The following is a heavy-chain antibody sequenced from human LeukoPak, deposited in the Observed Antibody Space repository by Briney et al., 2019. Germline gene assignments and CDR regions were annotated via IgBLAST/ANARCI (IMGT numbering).Heavy chain of an antibody. CDR1: GFNFDDYS. Sequence: GGSLRLSCAASGFNFDDYSMHWIRQAPGKGLEWVSDISWNSGSAGYADSVKGRFTISRDNAKNSLYLQMNSLRTEDTALYYSEKDRTYSGYDALDFWGSGTLVTASS. CDR2: ISWNSGSA. V-gene: IGHV3-9*01. CDR3: EKDRTYSGYDALDF. D-gene: IGHD5-12*01. J-gene: IGHJ4*01.